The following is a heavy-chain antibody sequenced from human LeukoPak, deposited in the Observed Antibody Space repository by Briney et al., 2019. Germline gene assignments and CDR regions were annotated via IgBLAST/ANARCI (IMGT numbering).Heavy chain of an antibody. CDR2: IYHSGST. D-gene: IGHD3-10*01. J-gene: IGHJ6*02. V-gene: IGHV4-30-2*01. Sequence: SETLSLTCAVSGGSISSGGYSWSWIRQPPGKGLEWIGYIYHSGSTYYNPSLKSRVTISVDRSKNQFSLKLSSVTAADTAVYYCATLRTSYGSGSYDYYGMDVWGQGTTVTVSS. CDR3: ATLRTSYGSGSYDYYGMDV. CDR1: GGSISSGGYS.